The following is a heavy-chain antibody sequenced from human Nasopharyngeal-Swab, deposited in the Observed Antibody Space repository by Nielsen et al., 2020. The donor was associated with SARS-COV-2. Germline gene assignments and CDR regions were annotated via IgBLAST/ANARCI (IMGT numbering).Heavy chain of an antibody. CDR2: IKEDGSEK. Sequence: GGSLRLSCAASGFTFTTYWMTWVRQAPGKGLEWVANIKEDGSEKNYVDSVKGRFTISRDNAKNSLYLQMNSLRAEDTAVYYCARGSSSGWYRPFDYWGQGTLVTVSS. J-gene: IGHJ4*02. CDR3: ARGSSSGWYRPFDY. V-gene: IGHV3-7*03. D-gene: IGHD6-19*01. CDR1: GFTFTTYW.